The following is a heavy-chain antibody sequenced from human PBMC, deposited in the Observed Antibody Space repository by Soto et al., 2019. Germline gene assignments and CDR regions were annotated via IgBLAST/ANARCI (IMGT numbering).Heavy chain of an antibody. Sequence: EVQLVESGGGLVQPGGSLRLSCAASGFTFSRYWMHWVRQAPGKGLVWVSRINSDGSSTSYADSVKGRFTISRDNAKNTLYLQMTSLRAEDTAGYYCARGPYCSGCSCYPDWFDPWGQGPLVTVSS. J-gene: IGHJ5*02. CDR1: GFTFSRYW. D-gene: IGHD2-15*01. CDR2: INSDGSST. V-gene: IGHV3-74*01. CDR3: ARGPYCSGCSCYPDWFDP.